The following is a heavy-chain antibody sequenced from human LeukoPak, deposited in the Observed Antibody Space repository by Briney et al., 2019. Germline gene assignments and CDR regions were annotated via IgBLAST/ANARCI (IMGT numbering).Heavy chain of an antibody. CDR3: TRGPQFLRAYRSGWPHFDN. Sequence: ASVKVSCKASGYTFTSYGISWLRQAPGQGLEWMGWISAYNANTNYAQKFQGRVTMTTDTSTSTAYMELRSLKSDDTAVYYCTRGPQFLRAYRSGWPHFDNWGQGTLVTVSS. J-gene: IGHJ4*02. V-gene: IGHV1-18*01. CDR2: ISAYNANT. D-gene: IGHD6-19*01. CDR1: GYTFTSYG.